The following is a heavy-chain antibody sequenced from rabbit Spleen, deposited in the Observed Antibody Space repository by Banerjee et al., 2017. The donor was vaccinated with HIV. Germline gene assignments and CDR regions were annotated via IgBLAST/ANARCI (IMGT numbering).Heavy chain of an antibody. D-gene: IGHD1-1*01. V-gene: IGHV1S40*01. CDR3: ARDTSSSFSSYGMDL. Sequence: QSLEESGGDLVKPGASLTLTCTASGFSFSSSDYMCWVRQAPGKGLEWIACIYGGGSGNTYYASWAKGRFTISKTSSTTVTLQMTSLTVADTATYFCARDTSSSFSSYGMDLWGQGTLVTVS. CDR1: GFSFSSSDY. J-gene: IGHJ6*01. CDR2: IYGGGSGNT.